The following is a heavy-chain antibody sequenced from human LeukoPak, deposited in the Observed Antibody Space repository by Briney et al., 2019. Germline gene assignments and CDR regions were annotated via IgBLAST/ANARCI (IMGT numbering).Heavy chain of an antibody. Sequence: PGGSLRLSCAASGFTFSRHWMSWVRQAPGKGLEWVANVKQDGSEEFYVDSVKGRFTISRDNAKNSLYLQMNSLRAEDTGVYYCARDPVHSSGWFAVSYYYMDVWGKGTTVTVSS. J-gene: IGHJ6*03. CDR1: GFTFSRHW. V-gene: IGHV3-7*01. CDR2: VKQDGSEE. D-gene: IGHD6-19*01. CDR3: ARDPVHSSGWFAVSYYYMDV.